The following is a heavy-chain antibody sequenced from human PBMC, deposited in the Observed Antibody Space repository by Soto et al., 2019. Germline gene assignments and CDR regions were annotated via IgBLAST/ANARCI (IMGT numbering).Heavy chain of an antibody. Sequence: SQTLSLTCAISGDSVSSNSAAWNWIRQSPSRGLEWLGRTYYRSKWYNDYAVSVKSRITINPDTSKNQFSLQLNSVTPADAAVYYCAKARAGYRSQTYYSYNYTDVWGQGTPITVS. CDR2: TYYRSKWYN. CDR1: GDSVSSNSAA. CDR3: AKARAGYRSQTYYSYNYTDV. V-gene: IGHV6-1*01. D-gene: IGHD6-13*01. J-gene: IGHJ6*03.